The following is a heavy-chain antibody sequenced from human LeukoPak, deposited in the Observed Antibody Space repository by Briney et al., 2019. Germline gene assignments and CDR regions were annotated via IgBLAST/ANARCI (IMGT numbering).Heavy chain of an antibody. CDR1: GGAISSYY. CDR2: IYYSGTT. J-gene: IGHJ4*02. Sequence: PSETLSLTCTVSGGAISSYYWSWIRQPPGKGLEWIGYIYYSGTTTYNPSLKSRVSISVDTSKNQFSLKLSSVTAAATAVYYCGLSMKWGHFDYWGQGTLVTVSS. V-gene: IGHV4-59*01. D-gene: IGHD1-26*01. CDR3: GLSMKWGHFDY.